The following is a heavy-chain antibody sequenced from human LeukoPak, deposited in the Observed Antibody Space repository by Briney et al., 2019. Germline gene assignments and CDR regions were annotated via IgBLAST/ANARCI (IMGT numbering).Heavy chain of an antibody. D-gene: IGHD7-27*01. CDR3: ARDRFRLGSFDY. CDR2: IWYDGSNK. J-gene: IGHJ4*02. V-gene: IGHV3-33*01. CDR1: GFTFSSYG. Sequence: PEGSLRLSCAASGFTFSSYGMHWVRQAPGKGLEWVAVIWYDGSNKYYADSVKGRFTISRDNSKNTLYLQMNSLRAEDTAVYYCARDRFRLGSFDYWGQGTLVTVSS.